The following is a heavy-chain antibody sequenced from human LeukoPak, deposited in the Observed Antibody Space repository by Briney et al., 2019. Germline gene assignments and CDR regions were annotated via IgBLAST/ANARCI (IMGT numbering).Heavy chain of an antibody. D-gene: IGHD3-9*01. Sequence: GGSLRLSCAASGFTFSSYSMNWVRQAPGKGLEWVSSISSSSSSIYYADSVKGRFTISRDNAKNSLYLQMNRLRAEDTAVYYCARGYILTGYCDYWGQGTLVTVSS. CDR3: ARGYILTGYCDY. V-gene: IGHV3-21*01. CDR1: GFTFSSYS. J-gene: IGHJ4*02. CDR2: ISSSSSSI.